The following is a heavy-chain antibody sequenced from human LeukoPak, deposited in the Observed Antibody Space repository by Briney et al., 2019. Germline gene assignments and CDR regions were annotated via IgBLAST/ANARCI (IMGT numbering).Heavy chain of an antibody. Sequence: SETLSLTCTVSGGSISSSSYYWGWIRQPPGKGLEWIGSIYYSGSTYYNPSLKSRVTISVDTSKNQFSLILSSVTAADTAVYYCASADPKYSSSWYSVMDVWGQGTTVTVPS. CDR3: ASADPKYSSSWYSVMDV. CDR2: IYYSGST. CDR1: GGSISSSSYY. V-gene: IGHV4-39*07. J-gene: IGHJ6*02. D-gene: IGHD6-13*01.